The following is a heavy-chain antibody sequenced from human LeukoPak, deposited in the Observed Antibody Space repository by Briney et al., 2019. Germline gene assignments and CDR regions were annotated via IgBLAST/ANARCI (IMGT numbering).Heavy chain of an antibody. CDR1: EFTFNHYA. D-gene: IGHD1-26*01. CDR3: ARGLVSGSQRGYFDY. Sequence: PGGSLRLSCAASEFTFNHYAMSWVRQAPGKGLEWVSSISGGGGSTYYADSVKGRFTISRDNSKNTLYLQTNSLRTDDTAVYYCARGLVSGSQRGYFDYWGHGALVTVSS. V-gene: IGHV3-23*01. J-gene: IGHJ4*01. CDR2: ISGGGGST.